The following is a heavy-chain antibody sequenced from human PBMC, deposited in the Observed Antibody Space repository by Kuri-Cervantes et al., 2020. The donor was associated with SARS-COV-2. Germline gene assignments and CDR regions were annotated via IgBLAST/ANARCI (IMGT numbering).Heavy chain of an antibody. J-gene: IGHJ4*02. Sequence: SCTVSGGSISSGSYYWTWIRQPAGKGLEWIGRLYTSGSTNYNPSLKSRVTISVDTSKNQFSLKLSSVTAAGTAVYYCASSRASMITFGGVIDNFDYWGQGTLVTVSS. CDR1: GGSISSGSYY. D-gene: IGHD3-16*02. CDR3: ASSRASMITFGGVIDNFDY. V-gene: IGHV4-61*02. CDR2: LYTSGST.